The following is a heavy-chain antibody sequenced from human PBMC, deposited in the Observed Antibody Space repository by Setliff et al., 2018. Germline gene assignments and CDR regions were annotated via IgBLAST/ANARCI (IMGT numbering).Heavy chain of an antibody. CDR1: GGTFSRSG. Sequence: SVKVSCKSSGGTFSRSGITWVRQAPGQGLQWLGRFIPILGATNYAQKFQDRVAISADESTSTAYMELRSLGSEDTAIYYCARDTHINYNNPQVGWFDPWGQGTQVTVSS. CDR3: ARDTHINYNNPQVGWFDP. D-gene: IGHD4-4*01. V-gene: IGHV1-69*13. CDR2: FIPILGAT. J-gene: IGHJ5*02.